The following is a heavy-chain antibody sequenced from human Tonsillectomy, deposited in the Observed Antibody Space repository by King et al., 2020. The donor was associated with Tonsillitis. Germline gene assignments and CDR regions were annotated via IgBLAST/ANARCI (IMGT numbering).Heavy chain of an antibody. CDR1: GFTFGSYA. V-gene: IGHV3-30*02. D-gene: IGHD3-10*01. CDR2: IRYVGSQN. CDR3: AKDPTGGWFGEELNYFDY. J-gene: IGHJ4*02. Sequence: VQLVESGGGVVQPGGSLRSSGAVPGFTFGSYAMHWFGQAPGKGLGWVDFIRYVGSQNNYADSVKGRFTISRDNSKNTLYLQMNSLRGDDTAVFYCAKDPTGGWFGEELNYFDYWGQGTLVTVSS.